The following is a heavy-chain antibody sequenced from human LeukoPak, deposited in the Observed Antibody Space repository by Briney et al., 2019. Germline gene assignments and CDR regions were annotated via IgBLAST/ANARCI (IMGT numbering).Heavy chain of an antibody. D-gene: IGHD3-16*02. CDR2: ISGSGGST. Sequence: GGSLRLSCAASGFTFSSYAMSWVRQAPGKGLEWGSAISGSGGSTYYADSVRGRFTISRDNSKNTLYLQMNSLRAEDTAVYYCAKDRAYDYVWGSYRSIFDYWGQGTLVTVSS. CDR3: AKDRAYDYVWGSYRSIFDY. J-gene: IGHJ4*02. V-gene: IGHV3-23*01. CDR1: GFTFSSYA.